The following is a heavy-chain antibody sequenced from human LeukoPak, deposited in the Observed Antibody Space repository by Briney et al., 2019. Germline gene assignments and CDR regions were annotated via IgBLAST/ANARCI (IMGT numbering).Heavy chain of an antibody. V-gene: IGHV1-69*06. J-gene: IGHJ6*03. CDR1: GGTFSSYA. Sequence: GASVKVSCKASGGTFSSYAISWVRQAPGQGLEWMGGIIPIFGTANYAQKFQGRVTITADKSTSTAYMELSSLRSEDTAVYYCARARCGDCHYYYYYYMDVWGKGTTVTVSS. D-gene: IGHD2-21*02. CDR3: ARARCGDCHYYYYYYMDV. CDR2: IIPIFGTA.